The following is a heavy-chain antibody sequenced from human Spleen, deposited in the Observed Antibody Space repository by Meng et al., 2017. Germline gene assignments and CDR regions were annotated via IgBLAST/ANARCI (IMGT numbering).Heavy chain of an antibody. CDR3: AKDFDY. V-gene: IGHV3-23*01. CDR1: GFTFSSHA. Sequence: EVQLLESGGGLVQPGGSLRLSCAASGFTFSSHAMSWLRQAPGKGLEWVSAISASGGDTYYADSVEGRFTISRDNSKNTLSLQMNSLRAEDTAVYFCAKDFDYWGQGTLVTVSS. J-gene: IGHJ4*02. CDR2: ISASGGDT.